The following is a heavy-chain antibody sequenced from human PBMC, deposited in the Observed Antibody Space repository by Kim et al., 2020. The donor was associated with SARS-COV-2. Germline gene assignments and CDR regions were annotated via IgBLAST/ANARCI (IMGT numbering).Heavy chain of an antibody. Sequence: SETLSLTCAVYGVSFSGYYWSWIRQPPGKGLEWIADINHSGITNYNPSLKGRVTISVDTSKNPFSLKLSSLTAADTAVSYCARGQTIVIGPAATLPRWF. V-gene: IGHV4-34*01. D-gene: IGHD2-2*01. CDR2: INHSGIT. CDR3: ARGQTIVIGPAATLPRWF. CDR1: GVSFSGYY. J-gene: IGHJ5*01.